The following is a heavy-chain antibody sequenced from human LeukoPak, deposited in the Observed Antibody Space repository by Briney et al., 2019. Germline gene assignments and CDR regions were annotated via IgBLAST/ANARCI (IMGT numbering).Heavy chain of an antibody. Sequence: SETLSLTCTVSGGSISSYYWSWIRQPPGKGLEWIGYIYYSGSTYYNPSLKSRVTISVDTSKNQFSLKLSSVTAADTAVYYCARGSVLGDYFDYWGQGTLVTVSS. V-gene: IGHV4-59*12. CDR2: IYYSGST. D-gene: IGHD3-10*01. J-gene: IGHJ4*02. CDR3: ARGSVLGDYFDY. CDR1: GGSISSYY.